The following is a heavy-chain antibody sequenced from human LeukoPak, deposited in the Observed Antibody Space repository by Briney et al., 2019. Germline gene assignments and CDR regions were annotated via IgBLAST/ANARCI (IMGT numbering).Heavy chain of an antibody. Sequence: ASVKVSCKASGYTFTSYDINWVRQATGQGLEWMAWMNPNSGGTSYAQKFQGRVTMTRDTSISTAYMELSRLRFDDTAVYYCARNKEGKSLDYWGQGTLATVSS. V-gene: IGHV1-2*02. J-gene: IGHJ4*02. CDR3: ARNKEGKSLDY. CDR1: GYTFTSYD. CDR2: MNPNSGGT.